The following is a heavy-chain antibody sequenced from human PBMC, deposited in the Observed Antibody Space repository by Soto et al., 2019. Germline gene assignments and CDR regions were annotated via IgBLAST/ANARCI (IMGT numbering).Heavy chain of an antibody. CDR2: IWYDGSNE. CDR1: GFTFSGYG. CDR3: ARRFSSGWYADY. V-gene: IGHV3-33*01. D-gene: IGHD6-19*01. Sequence: QVQLVESGGGVVQPGRSLRLSCAASGFTFSGYGXXXXXQAPGKGLEWVAVIWYDGSNENYADTVKGRFTISRDNSKXXXXXXXXXXXDEDTAVYYCARRFSSGWYADYWGQGTLVTVSS. J-gene: IGHJ4*02.